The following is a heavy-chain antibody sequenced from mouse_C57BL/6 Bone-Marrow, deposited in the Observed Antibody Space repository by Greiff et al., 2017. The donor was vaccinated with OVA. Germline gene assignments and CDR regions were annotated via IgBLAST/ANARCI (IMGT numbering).Heavy chain of an antibody. V-gene: IGHV5-4*01. D-gene: IGHD2-5*01. Sequence: EVQLVESGGGLVKPGGSLKLSCAASGFTFSSYAMSWVRQTPEQRLEWVATIRAGGSYTYYPDNVKGQSTIARDNAKNNLYLHMSHLTSEDTAMYDCAKNSNYVGADAMGYWGQGTSVTVAS. CDR2: IRAGGSYT. CDR3: AKNSNYVGADAMGY. CDR1: GFTFSSYA. J-gene: IGHJ4*01.